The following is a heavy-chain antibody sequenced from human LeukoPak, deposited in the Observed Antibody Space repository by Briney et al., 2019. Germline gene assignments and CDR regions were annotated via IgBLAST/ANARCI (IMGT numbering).Heavy chain of an antibody. CDR1: GYTFTSYD. D-gene: IGHD3-3*01. CDR3: ARAHYGFWSGYYNAVNWFDP. Sequence: ASVKVSCKASGYTFTSYDINWVRQATGQGLEWMGWMNPNSGNTGYAQKFQGRVTMTRNTSISTAYMELSSLRSEDTAVYYCARAHYGFWSGYYNAVNWFDPWGQGTLVTVSS. CDR2: MNPNSGNT. J-gene: IGHJ5*02. V-gene: IGHV1-8*01.